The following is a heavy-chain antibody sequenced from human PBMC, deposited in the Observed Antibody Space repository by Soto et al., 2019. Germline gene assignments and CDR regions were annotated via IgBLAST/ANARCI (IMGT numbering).Heavy chain of an antibody. CDR2: IYSSGST. CDR1: GGSISSYY. Sequence: PETLSLTCTVSGGSISSYYWSWIRQPPGKGLEWIGYIYSSGSTNYNPSLKSRVTISIDTSKNQFSLKLSSVTAADTAVYYCARGLRIAVAGTTRHYYYYYGMDVWCQGNTVT. V-gene: IGHV4-59*12. D-gene: IGHD6-19*01. J-gene: IGHJ6*02. CDR3: ARGLRIAVAGTTRHYYYYYGMDV.